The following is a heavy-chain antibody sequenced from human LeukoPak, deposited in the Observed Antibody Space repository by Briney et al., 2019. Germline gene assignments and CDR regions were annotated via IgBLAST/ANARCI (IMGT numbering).Heavy chain of an antibody. CDR3: TTIGSSRYYYYFDY. CDR1: GFTFNHAW. Sequence: GGSLRLSCAASGFTFNHAWMSWVRQAPGKGLERVGRIKSKTDRGTTDYAAPVKGRFTISRDDSKNTLYLQMDSLKTEDTAVYYCTTIGSSRYYYYFDYWGQGSLVTVSS. CDR2: IKSKTDRGTT. D-gene: IGHD3-22*01. J-gene: IGHJ4*02. V-gene: IGHV3-15*01.